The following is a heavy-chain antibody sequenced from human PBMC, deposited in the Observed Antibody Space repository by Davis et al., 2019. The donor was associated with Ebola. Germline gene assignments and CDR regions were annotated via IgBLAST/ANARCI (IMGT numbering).Heavy chain of an antibody. Sequence: GESLKISCAASGFTFSSYWMTWVRQAPGKGLEWVANINQDECEKYYVDSVQGRFSISRDNAKNSLYLQMSSLRAEDTAVYYCSRSFEDYCSGGRCYPRGADYWGQGTLVTVSS. CDR3: SRSFEDYCSGGRCYPRGADY. CDR1: GFTFSSYW. D-gene: IGHD2-15*01. V-gene: IGHV3-7*01. CDR2: INQDECEK. J-gene: IGHJ4*02.